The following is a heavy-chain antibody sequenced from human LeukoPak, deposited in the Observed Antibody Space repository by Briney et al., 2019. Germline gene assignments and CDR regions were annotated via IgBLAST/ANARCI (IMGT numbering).Heavy chain of an antibody. CDR2: IYYRGST. CDR1: GGSISRGGYY. CDR3: ARDGWGYDILTGYKNYYYYGMDV. D-gene: IGHD3-9*01. Sequence: SQTLSLTCTVPGGSISRGGYYWSWIRQHPGKDLEWIGYIYYRGSTYYNPSLKSRVTISVDTSKNQFSLKLSSVTAADTAVYYCARDGWGYDILTGYKNYYYYGMDVWGQGTTVTVSS. V-gene: IGHV4-31*03. J-gene: IGHJ6*02.